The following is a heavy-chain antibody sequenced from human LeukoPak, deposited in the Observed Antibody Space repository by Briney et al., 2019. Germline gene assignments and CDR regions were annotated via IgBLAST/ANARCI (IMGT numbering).Heavy chain of an antibody. CDR3: ARGSRGIRGYFDS. V-gene: IGHV1-18*01. D-gene: IGHD3-10*01. Sequence: GASVKVSCKASGYTFTSYGISWVRQAPGQGLEWMGWVSGFSGETVYAQKLQGRVSMTKDASSNTAYMELRSLRSDDTAVYFCARGSRGIRGYFDSWGQGTLVTVSS. CDR2: VSGFSGET. J-gene: IGHJ4*02. CDR1: GYTFTSYG.